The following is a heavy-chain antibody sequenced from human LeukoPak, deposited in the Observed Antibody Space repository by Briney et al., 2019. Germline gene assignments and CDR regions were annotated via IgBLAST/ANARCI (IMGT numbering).Heavy chain of an antibody. CDR3: ARDTELRFDI. CDR2: ISSSSSYI. V-gene: IGHV3-21*01. J-gene: IGHJ3*02. Sequence: GGPLRLSCAASGFTFSSYSMSWVRQAPGKGLEWVSSISSSSSYIYYADSVKGRFTISRDNAKNSLYLQMNSLRAEDTAVYYCARDTELRFDIWGQGTMVTVSS. D-gene: IGHD1-7*01. CDR1: GFTFSSYS.